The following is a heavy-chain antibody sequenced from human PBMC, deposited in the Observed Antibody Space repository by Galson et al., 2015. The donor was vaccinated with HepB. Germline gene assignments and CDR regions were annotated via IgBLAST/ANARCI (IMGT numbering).Heavy chain of an antibody. CDR3: ARQDIPHMATITRTDYYYGIDV. CDR2: IYPGDSDT. CDR1: GYSFTGYW. V-gene: IGHV5-51*01. D-gene: IGHD5-24*01. Sequence: QSGAEVKKPGESLKISCKGSGYSFTGYWIGWVRQMPGKGLEWMGIIYPGDSDTRYSPSFQGQVTISADKSISTAYLQWSSLKASDTAMYYCARQDIPHMATITRTDYYYGIDVWGQGTTVTVSS. J-gene: IGHJ6*02.